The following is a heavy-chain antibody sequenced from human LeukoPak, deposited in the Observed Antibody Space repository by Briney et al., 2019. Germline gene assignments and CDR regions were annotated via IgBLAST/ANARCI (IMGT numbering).Heavy chain of an antibody. CDR1: GGSFSGYY. D-gene: IGHD5-18*01. CDR2: INHSGST. J-gene: IGHJ4*02. V-gene: IGHV4-34*01. Sequence: PPETLSLTCAVYGGSFSGYYWSSIRQPPGKGLEWIGEINHSGSTNYNPSLKSRVTISVDTSKNQFSLKLSSVTAADTAVYYCARGNSYGVDYWGQGTLVTVSS. CDR3: ARGNSYGVDY.